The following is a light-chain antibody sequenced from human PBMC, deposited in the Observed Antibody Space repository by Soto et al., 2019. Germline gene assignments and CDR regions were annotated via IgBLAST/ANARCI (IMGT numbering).Light chain of an antibody. CDR1: QGINSH. Sequence: DIQFTQSPSFLSASVGDRATISWRASQGINSHVAWYQQGPGKATKLLIYAASTLQSGVPSRFSGSASGTEFTLTVSSLQPEDFANYDCQQSYSTLPGTFGQGTKVDIK. CDR2: AAS. CDR3: QQSYSTLPGT. V-gene: IGKV1-9*01. J-gene: IGKJ1*01.